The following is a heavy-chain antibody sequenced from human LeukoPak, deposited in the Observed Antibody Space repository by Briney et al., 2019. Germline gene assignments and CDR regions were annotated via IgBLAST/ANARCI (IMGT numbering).Heavy chain of an antibody. J-gene: IGHJ4*02. Sequence: PSETLSLTCTVSGVSITSSSYYWGWIRQPPGKGLEWIGSIYYSGTTYYNPSLKSRVTISVDTFKNQFSLKLTSVTAADTAVYYCARSVAGGKYFFDDWGQGTLVTVSS. CDR1: GVSITSSSYY. CDR2: IYYSGTT. V-gene: IGHV4-39*01. CDR3: ARSVAGGKYFFDD. D-gene: IGHD2-8*02.